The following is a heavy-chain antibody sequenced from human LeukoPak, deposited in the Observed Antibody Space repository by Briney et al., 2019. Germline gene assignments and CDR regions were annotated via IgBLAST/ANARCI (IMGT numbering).Heavy chain of an antibody. CDR1: GGSISSYY. CDR2: IYYSGST. D-gene: IGHD6-6*01. V-gene: IGHV4-59*01. CDR3: ARDIYSSSSGNWFDP. Sequence: PSETLSLTCTVSGGSISSYYWSWIRQPPGKGLEWIGYIYYSGSTNYNPSLKSRVTISVDTSKNQFSLKLSSVTAADTAVYYCARDIYSSSSGNWFDPWGQETLVTVSS. J-gene: IGHJ5*02.